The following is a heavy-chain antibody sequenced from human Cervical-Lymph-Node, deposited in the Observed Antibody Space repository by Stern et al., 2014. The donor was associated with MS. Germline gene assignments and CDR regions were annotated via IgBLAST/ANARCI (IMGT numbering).Heavy chain of an antibody. CDR1: GGSISSANYY. V-gene: IGHV4-61*02. CDR3: AKVGQQLVPWKWFDP. D-gene: IGHD6-13*01. CDR2: INTGGIT. J-gene: IGHJ5*02. Sequence: QLQLQESGPGLVKPSQTLSLTCTVSGGSISSANYYWNWIRQPAGKGLVWIGRINTGGITNYNPSLKSRVTISIDTSKNQFSLKLSSVTAADTAVYYCAKVGQQLVPWKWFDPWGQGTLVTVSS.